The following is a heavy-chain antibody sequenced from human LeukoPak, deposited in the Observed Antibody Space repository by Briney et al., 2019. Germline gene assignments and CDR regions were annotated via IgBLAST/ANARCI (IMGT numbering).Heavy chain of an antibody. V-gene: IGHV3-21*01. D-gene: IGHD3-10*01. J-gene: IGHJ6*02. CDR3: ARERGYYGSGSYYDYYYGMDV. Sequence: GGSLRLSCAASGFTFSSYSMNWVRQAPGKGLEWVSSISSSSSYIYYADSVKGRFTISRDNAKNSLYLQMNSLRAEDTAVYYCARERGYYGSGSYYDYYYGMDVWGQGTTVTVSS. CDR1: GFTFSSYS. CDR2: ISSSSSYI.